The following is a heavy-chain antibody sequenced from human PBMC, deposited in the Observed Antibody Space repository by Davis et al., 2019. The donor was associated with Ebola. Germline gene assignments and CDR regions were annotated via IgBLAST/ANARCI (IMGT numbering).Heavy chain of an antibody. V-gene: IGHV4-34*01. Sequence: SETLSLTCAVYGGSFSGYYWSWIRQPPGKGLEWIGQINHSGSTNYNPSLKSRVTMSVDTSKNQFSLKLSSVTAADTAVYYCARRVRRITIFGVAYYGMDVWGQGTTVTVSS. CDR3: ARRVRRITIFGVAYYGMDV. D-gene: IGHD3-3*01. J-gene: IGHJ6*02. CDR2: INHSGST. CDR1: GGSFSGYY.